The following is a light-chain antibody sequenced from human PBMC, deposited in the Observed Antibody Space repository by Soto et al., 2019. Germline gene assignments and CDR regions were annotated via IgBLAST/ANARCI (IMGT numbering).Light chain of an antibody. CDR1: QSINTY. CDR3: QQTYSDPT. CDR2: AAF. J-gene: IGKJ4*01. Sequence: DIQMTQSPSSLSASVGDRVNITCRASQSINTYFDWNQQKPGNAHKLLIFAAFSLKSGVPSRFSGRGSGTDFTLTIDSLQLEDFATYYSQQTYSDPTFGGGTKVEIK. V-gene: IGKV1-39*01.